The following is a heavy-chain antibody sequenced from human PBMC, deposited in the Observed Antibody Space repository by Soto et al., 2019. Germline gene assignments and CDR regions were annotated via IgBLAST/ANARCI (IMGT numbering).Heavy chain of an antibody. Sequence: DVQLVESGGGLIQPGESLRLSCAAFGLTISGKKYVAWVRQAPGKGLEWDSALYDVDGSFYADSVKGRFTTSSDLATSTVHRQLNYRRTYDTAVYYCATWHEREHAYDVWGQGTTVTVSS. CDR3: ATWHEREHAYDV. CDR1: GLTISGKKY. J-gene: IGHJ3*01. D-gene: IGHD1-1*01. V-gene: IGHV3-53*01. CDR2: LYDVDGS.